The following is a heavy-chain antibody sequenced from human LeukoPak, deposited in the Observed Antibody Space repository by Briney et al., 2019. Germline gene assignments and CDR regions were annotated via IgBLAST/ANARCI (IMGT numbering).Heavy chain of an antibody. Sequence: SGGSLRLSCAASGFIFSNYGMHWVRQAPAKGLVWVACIRYDESNKFYADSVKGRFTISRDNSKNILFLQMNTLRAENTAVYYCATMQWLEGVDWFDPWGQGTLVTVSS. D-gene: IGHD6-19*01. CDR1: GFIFSNYG. J-gene: IGHJ5*02. V-gene: IGHV3-30*02. CDR2: IRYDESNK. CDR3: ATMQWLEGVDWFDP.